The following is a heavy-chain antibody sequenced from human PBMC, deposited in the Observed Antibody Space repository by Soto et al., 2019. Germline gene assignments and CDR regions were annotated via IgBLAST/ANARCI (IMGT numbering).Heavy chain of an antibody. CDR2: INPSGGST. CDR3: ARVYCSSTSCLGAEYFQH. Sequence: ASVKVSFKASGYTFTSYYMHWVRQAPGQGLEWMGIINPSGGSTSYAQKFQGRVTMTRDTSTSTVYMELSSLRSEDTAVYYCARVYCSSTSCLGAEYFQHWGQGTLVTVSS. J-gene: IGHJ1*01. CDR1: GYTFTSYY. D-gene: IGHD2-2*01. V-gene: IGHV1-46*03.